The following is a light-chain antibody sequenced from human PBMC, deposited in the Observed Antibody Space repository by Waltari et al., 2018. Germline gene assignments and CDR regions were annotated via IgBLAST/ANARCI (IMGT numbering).Light chain of an antibody. CDR1: SSDVGNYNL. Sequence: QSALTQPASVSGSPGQSITISCTVTSSDVGNYNLVSWYQQHPGKAPKLMISAGSKRPSGVSNRFSGSKSGNTASLTISGLQAEDEADYYCCSYAGSSTYVFGTGTKVTVL. J-gene: IGLJ1*01. CDR2: AGS. CDR3: CSYAGSSTYV. V-gene: IGLV2-23*01.